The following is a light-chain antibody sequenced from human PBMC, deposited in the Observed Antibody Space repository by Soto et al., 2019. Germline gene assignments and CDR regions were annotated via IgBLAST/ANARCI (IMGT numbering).Light chain of an antibody. CDR1: QTISNW. J-gene: IGKJ1*01. Sequence: DIQMTQSPSTLSASVGDRVTITCRASQTISNWLAWYQQKPGKAPKVLIYKTSSLESGVPSRFSGSGSGTEFTLTINGLQPYHFATYYCQQYESYWTFGQGTKVEFK. V-gene: IGKV1-5*03. CDR3: QQYESYWT. CDR2: KTS.